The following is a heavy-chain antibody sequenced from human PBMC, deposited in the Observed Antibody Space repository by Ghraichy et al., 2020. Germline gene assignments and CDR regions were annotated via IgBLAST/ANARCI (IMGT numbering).Heavy chain of an antibody. D-gene: IGHD5-18*01. CDR3: ARVQAGYSYGRAPYSYYYIDF. J-gene: IGHJ6*03. V-gene: IGHV4-4*07. CDR1: GGSISSYY. CDR2: IYTSGST. Sequence: SETLSLTCTVSGGSISSYYWSWIRQPAGKGLEWIGRIYTSGSTNYNPSLKSRVTMSVDTSKNQFSLKLSSVTAADTAVYYCARVQAGYSYGRAPYSYYYIDFWGKGTTVTFSS.